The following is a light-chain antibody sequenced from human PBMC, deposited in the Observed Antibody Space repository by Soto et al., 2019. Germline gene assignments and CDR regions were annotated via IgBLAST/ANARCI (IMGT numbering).Light chain of an antibody. Sequence: EIVLTQSPGTLSLSPGERATLSCRASQSVSSSYLAWYQQKSGQAPRLLIYGASSRATGIPDRFSGSGSGTDFTLTISRLEPEAFAVYYCQQYGSSPRTFGQGTKVEIK. V-gene: IGKV3-20*01. J-gene: IGKJ1*01. CDR1: QSVSSSY. CDR3: QQYGSSPRT. CDR2: GAS.